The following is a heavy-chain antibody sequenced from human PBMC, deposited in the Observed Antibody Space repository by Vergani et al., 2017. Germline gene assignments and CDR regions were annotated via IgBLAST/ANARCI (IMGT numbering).Heavy chain of an antibody. CDR2: INPSGGST. V-gene: IGHV1-46*01. J-gene: IGHJ4*02. Sequence: QVQLVQSGAEVKKPGASVKVSCKASGYPFTSYYMHWVRQAPGQGLEWMGIINPSGGSTSYAQKFQGRVTMTRDTSTSTVYMELSSLRSEDTAVYYCARGFSVPPSKIYFDYWGQGTLVTVSS. CDR3: ARGFSVPPSKIYFDY. CDR1: GYPFTSYY.